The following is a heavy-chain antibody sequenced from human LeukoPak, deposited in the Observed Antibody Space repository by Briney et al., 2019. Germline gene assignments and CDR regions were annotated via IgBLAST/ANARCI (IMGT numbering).Heavy chain of an antibody. V-gene: IGHV1-18*01. J-gene: IGHJ5*02. CDR2: ISAYNGNT. CDR1: GGTFSSYG. Sequence: ASVKVSCKASGGTFSSYGISWVRQAPGQGLEWMGWISAYNGNTNYAQKLQGRVTMTTDTSTSTAYMELRSLRSDDTAVYYCARDRDYYGSGSYGSNWFDPWGQGTLVTVSS. D-gene: IGHD3-10*01. CDR3: ARDRDYYGSGSYGSNWFDP.